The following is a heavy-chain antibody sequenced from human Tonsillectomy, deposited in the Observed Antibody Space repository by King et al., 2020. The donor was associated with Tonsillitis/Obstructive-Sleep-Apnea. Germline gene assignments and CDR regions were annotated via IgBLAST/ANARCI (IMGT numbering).Heavy chain of an antibody. CDR3: ATRVTAIDY. CDR1: GGSISSSNW. CDR2: IHHGGST. D-gene: IGHD2-21*02. Sequence: QLQESGPGLVKPSGTLSLTCAVSGGSISSSNWWSWVRQPPGKGLEWIGEIHHGGSTNYHPSLKRRGTTSVDKSKNQFSLKLSSVTAADTAVYYCATRVTAIDYWGQGTLVTVSS. V-gene: IGHV4-4*02. J-gene: IGHJ4*02.